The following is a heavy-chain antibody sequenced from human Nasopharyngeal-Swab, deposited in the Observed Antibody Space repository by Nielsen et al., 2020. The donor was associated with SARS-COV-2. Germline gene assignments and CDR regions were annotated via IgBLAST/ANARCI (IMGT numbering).Heavy chain of an antibody. D-gene: IGHD5-18*01. CDR2: IRTGANGGTT. Sequence: SGTGSGFNFGDYALSWVRQAPGKGLEWIAFIRTGANGGTTEYAASVAGRFTVSRDDSKTIAYLQMNSLRIEDTAVYYCTAQERYGYGFLYFDYWGRGTLVSVSS. J-gene: IGHJ4*02. CDR3: TAQERYGYGFLYFDY. V-gene: IGHV3-49*04. CDR1: GFNFGDYA.